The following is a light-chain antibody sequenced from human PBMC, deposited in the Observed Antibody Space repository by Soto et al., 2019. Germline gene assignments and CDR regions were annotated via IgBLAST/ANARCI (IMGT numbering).Light chain of an antibody. V-gene: IGLV2-14*01. CDR2: EVS. CDR3: SSYTSSSTYVA. J-gene: IGLJ2*01. CDR1: SSDVGGYDY. Sequence: QSALTQPASVSGSPGQSITISCTGTSSDVGGYDYVSWYQQHPGKAPKLMIYEVSNRPSGVSYRFSGSKSGNTASLTISGLQAEDEADYYCSSYTSSSTYVAFGGGTKLTVL.